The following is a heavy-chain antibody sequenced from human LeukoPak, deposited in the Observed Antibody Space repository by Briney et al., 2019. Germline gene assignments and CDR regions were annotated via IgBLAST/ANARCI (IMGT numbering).Heavy chain of an antibody. CDR1: GFPPSSHR. CDR2: IKYDGSER. Sequence: GRTLRLSRAPSGFPPSSHRTSGVSEAPGEGLERVVNIKYDGSERQYVDSVKGRFTISRDNAKNSLYLQMSSLRAEDTAMYYCARDHPRPGVYFDFWGQGALVTVSS. J-gene: IGHJ4*02. D-gene: IGHD2-2*01. CDR3: ARDHPRPGVYFDF. V-gene: IGHV3-7*03.